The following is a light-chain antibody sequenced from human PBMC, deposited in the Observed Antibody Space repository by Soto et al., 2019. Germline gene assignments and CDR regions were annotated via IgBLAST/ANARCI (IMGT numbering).Light chain of an antibody. Sequence: EIVLTQSPGTLSLSPGEGATLSCRASQSVSSSYIAWYQQGPGQTPSLLIYGASTRATGIPDRFSGSGSGTHFTLTISRLEPGDFAVYYCQHFAGTTFPFGQGTRLEIK. CDR3: QHFAGTTFP. J-gene: IGKJ5*01. V-gene: IGKV3-20*01. CDR1: QSVSSSY. CDR2: GAS.